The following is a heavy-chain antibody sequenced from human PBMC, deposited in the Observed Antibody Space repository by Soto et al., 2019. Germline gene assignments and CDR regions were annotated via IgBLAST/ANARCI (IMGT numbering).Heavy chain of an antibody. CDR3: AREYAMVRGVIIEHYYYGMDV. J-gene: IGHJ6*02. V-gene: IGHV1-69*04. CDR1: GGTFSSYT. Sequence: SVKVSCKASGGTFSSYTISWVRQAPGQGLEWMGRIIPILGIANYAQKFQGRVTITADKSTSTAYMELSSLRSEDTAVYYCAREYAMVRGVIIEHYYYGMDVWG. CDR2: IIPILGIA. D-gene: IGHD3-10*01.